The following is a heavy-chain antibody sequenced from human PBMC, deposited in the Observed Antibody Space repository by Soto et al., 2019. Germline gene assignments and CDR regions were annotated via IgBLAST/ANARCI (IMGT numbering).Heavy chain of an antibody. CDR2: INHIGST. J-gene: IGHJ5*02. CDR3: ARGDSSGAFRVWFDP. Sequence: PSETLPLTCTVADSSISSSSYYWSWLRQPPGKGLEWIAEINHIGSTNYNPSLTSRVTLSLDTSKNQFSLELSSVTATDTAVYYCARGDSSGAFRVWFDPWGQGTLDTVSS. CDR1: DSSISSSSYY. V-gene: IGHV4-39*07. D-gene: IGHD6-19*01.